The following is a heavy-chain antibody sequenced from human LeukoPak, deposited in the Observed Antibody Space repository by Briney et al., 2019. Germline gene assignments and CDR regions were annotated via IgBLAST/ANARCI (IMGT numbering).Heavy chain of an antibody. CDR1: GYTFTSYY. Sequence: ASVKVSCKASGYTFTSYYMHLLRQAPGQGLEWMGIINPSGGSTSYAQKFQGRVTMTRDMPTSTVYMELSSLGSEDTAVYYCARDLNHLSNVDYWGQGTLVTVSS. CDR3: ARDLNHLSNVDY. J-gene: IGHJ4*02. D-gene: IGHD3-3*02. V-gene: IGHV1-46*01. CDR2: INPSGGST.